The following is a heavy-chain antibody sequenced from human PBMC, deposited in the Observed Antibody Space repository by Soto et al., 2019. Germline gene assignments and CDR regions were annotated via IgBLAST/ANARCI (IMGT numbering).Heavy chain of an antibody. CDR1: GFIFSSYA. J-gene: IGHJ4*02. CDR3: AKVGVRGVNFDY. Sequence: EVQLLESGGGLVQPGGSLRLSCAASGFIFSSYAMSWVRQAPGKGLEWVSAISGSGGSTYYADSVKGRFTISRDNSKNTLYLQMNSLRAEDTAVYYCAKVGVRGVNFDYWGQGTLVTVSS. CDR2: ISGSGGST. V-gene: IGHV3-23*01. D-gene: IGHD3-10*01.